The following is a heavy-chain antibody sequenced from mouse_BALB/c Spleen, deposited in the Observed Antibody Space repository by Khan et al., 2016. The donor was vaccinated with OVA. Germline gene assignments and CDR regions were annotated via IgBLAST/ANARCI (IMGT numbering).Heavy chain of an antibody. CDR3: ARVYRSDFDY. CDR2: INPHVGET. Sequence: EVQLQESGPELVKPGASVKISCKAPGYSFTGYFMNWVMQSHGKSLEWIGRINPHVGETLFNPKFKGKATLTVDESSSTAHMELRSLASEDSAVYYCARVYRSDFDYWGQGTTLTVSS. J-gene: IGHJ2*01. D-gene: IGHD1-1*01. V-gene: IGHV1-20*02. CDR1: GYSFTGYF.